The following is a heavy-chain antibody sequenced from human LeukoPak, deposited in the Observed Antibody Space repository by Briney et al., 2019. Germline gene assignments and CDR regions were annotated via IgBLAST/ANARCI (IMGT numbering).Heavy chain of an antibody. CDR3: ARERKQWQVLFDY. V-gene: IGHV1-3*01. J-gene: IGHJ4*02. CDR2: INAGNGNT. Sequence: ASVKVSCKASGYTFTSYAMHWVRQAPGQRLEWMGWINAGNGNTKYSQKFQGRVTITRDTSASTAYMELSSLRSEDTAVYYCARERKQWQVLFDYWGQGTLVTVSS. CDR1: GYTFTSYA. D-gene: IGHD6-19*01.